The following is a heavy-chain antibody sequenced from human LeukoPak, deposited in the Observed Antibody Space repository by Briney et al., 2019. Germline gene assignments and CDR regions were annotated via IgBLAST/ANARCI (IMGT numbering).Heavy chain of an antibody. CDR1: GFSFSTYW. CDR3: ARVRSDYSSSSPPDY. D-gene: IGHD6-6*01. J-gene: IGHJ4*02. CDR2: IDNGGTTT. V-gene: IGHV3-74*01. Sequence: GGSLRLSCVASGFSFSTYWMHWVRQAPGKGLVWVSRIDNGGTTTLYADSVRGRFTISRDNAKNTLYLQMNSLRAEDAAIYFCARVRSDYSSSSPPDYWGRGTPVTVSS.